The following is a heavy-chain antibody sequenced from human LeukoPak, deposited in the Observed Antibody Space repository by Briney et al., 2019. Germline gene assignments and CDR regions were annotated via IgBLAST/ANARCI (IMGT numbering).Heavy chain of an antibody. Sequence: PGGSLRLSCEASGFNVNNYYMNWVRQAPGKGLEWVSSISDSAGTTVYASSVRGRFTISRDNSKNTLFLQMNSLRADDTATYYCAKISVVTANFDYWGQGTLVTVSS. CDR2: ISDSAGTT. D-gene: IGHD2-21*02. CDR3: AKISVVTANFDY. J-gene: IGHJ4*02. V-gene: IGHV3-23*01. CDR1: GFNVNNYY.